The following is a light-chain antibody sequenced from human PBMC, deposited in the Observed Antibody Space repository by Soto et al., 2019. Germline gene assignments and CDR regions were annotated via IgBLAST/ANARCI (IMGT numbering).Light chain of an antibody. V-gene: IGKV2-28*01. CDR1: QSLLHSNGYNY. CDR3: MQALQTPIT. CDR2: LGS. J-gene: IGKJ5*01. Sequence: DIEMTHSPLSLPVTPGAPASISCRSSQSLLHSNGYNYLDWYLQKPGQSPQLLIYLGSNRASGVPDRFSSSGSGTDFTLKISRVEAEDVGVYYYMQALQTPITFGQGTRLEI.